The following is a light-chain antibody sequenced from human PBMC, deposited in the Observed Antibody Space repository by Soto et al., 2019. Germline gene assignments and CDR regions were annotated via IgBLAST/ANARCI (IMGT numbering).Light chain of an antibody. CDR3: QQYKKYRT. Sequence: DIQMTQSPSTLSASVGDRVTITCRASQSISSWLAWYQQKPGKAPKLLIYKASSLESGVPSRFSGSGSGTEFTLTINSLQPDDFATSYCQQYKKYRTLGQGTKVDIK. V-gene: IGKV1-5*03. J-gene: IGKJ1*01. CDR2: KAS. CDR1: QSISSW.